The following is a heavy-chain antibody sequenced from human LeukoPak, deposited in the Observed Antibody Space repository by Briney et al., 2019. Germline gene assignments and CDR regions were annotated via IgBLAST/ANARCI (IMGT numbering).Heavy chain of an antibody. CDR2: ISGSGGST. J-gene: IGHJ4*02. V-gene: IGHV3-23*01. Sequence: GGSLRLSCAASGFTFSSYAMSWVRQAPGKGLEWVSGISGSGGSTYYADSVKGRFTISRDNSRNTLYLQMNSPRAEDTAVYYCATLPGYSSGWYGVNYWGQGTLVTVSS. D-gene: IGHD6-13*01. CDR1: GFTFSSYA. CDR3: ATLPGYSSGWYGVNY.